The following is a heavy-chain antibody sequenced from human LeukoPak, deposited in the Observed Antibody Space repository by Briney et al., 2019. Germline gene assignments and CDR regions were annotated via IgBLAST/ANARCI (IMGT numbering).Heavy chain of an antibody. Sequence: PSETLSLTCTVSGGSISSYYWSWIRQPPGKGLEWIGYIYYSGSTNYNPSLKSRVTISVDTSKNQFSLKLSSVTAADTAVYYCARVGIVGAMYYFDYWGQGTLVTVSS. D-gene: IGHD1-26*01. CDR1: GGSISSYY. CDR2: IYYSGST. V-gene: IGHV4-59*08. CDR3: ARVGIVGAMYYFDY. J-gene: IGHJ4*02.